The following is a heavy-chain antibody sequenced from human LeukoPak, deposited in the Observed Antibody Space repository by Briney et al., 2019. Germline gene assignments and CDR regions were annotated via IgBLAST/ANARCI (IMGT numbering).Heavy chain of an antibody. Sequence: GGSLRLSCAASGFSFSRYWMTWVRQAPGKGLEWVANTRGDGGERYYVDSVKGRFTISRDTAKNSLYLQMNSLRAEDTAVYYCARVARLGDAFDIWGQGTMVTVSS. V-gene: IGHV3-7*01. CDR2: TRGDGGER. CDR1: GFSFSRYW. CDR3: ARVARLGDAFDI. J-gene: IGHJ3*02. D-gene: IGHD2-21*01.